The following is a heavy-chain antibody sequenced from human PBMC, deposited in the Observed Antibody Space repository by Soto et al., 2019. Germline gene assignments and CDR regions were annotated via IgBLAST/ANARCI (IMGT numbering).Heavy chain of an antibody. V-gene: IGHV1-69*13. CDR2: IIPIFGTA. CDR3: ARILYYDSSGYSDWFDP. Sequence: ASVKVSCKASGGTFSSYAISWVRQAPGQGLEWMGGIIPIFGTANYAQKFQGRVTITADESTSTAYMELSSLRSEDTAVYYCARILYYDSSGYSDWFDPWGQGTLVTVSS. J-gene: IGHJ5*02. CDR1: GGTFSSYA. D-gene: IGHD3-22*01.